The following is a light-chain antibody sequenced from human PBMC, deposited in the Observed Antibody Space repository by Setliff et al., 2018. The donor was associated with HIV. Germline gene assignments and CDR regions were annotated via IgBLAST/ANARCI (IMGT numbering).Light chain of an antibody. CDR2: DVN. J-gene: IGLJ1*01. V-gene: IGLV2-8*01. Sequence: QSALPQPPSASGSPGQSVTISCTGTSSDVGAYNYVSWYQQRPGKAPKLMIYDVNKRPSGVPDRFSGSKSGNTASLTVSGLQAEDEADYYCSSYAGNNKGVLGTGTKVTVL. CDR3: SSYAGNNKGV. CDR1: SSDVGAYNY.